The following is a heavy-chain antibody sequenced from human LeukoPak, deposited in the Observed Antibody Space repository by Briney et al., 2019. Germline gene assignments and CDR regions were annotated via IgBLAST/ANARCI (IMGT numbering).Heavy chain of an antibody. CDR2: IYYSGST. V-gene: IGHV4-59*01. J-gene: IGHJ3*02. Sequence: SETLSLTCTVSGGSISSYYWSWIRQPPGKGLEWIGYIYYSGSTNYNPSLKSRVTISVDTSKNQFSLKLSSVTAADTAVYYCARERGGIATGAFDIWGQGTMVTVSS. CDR3: ARERGGIATGAFDI. D-gene: IGHD4-17*01. CDR1: GGSISSYY.